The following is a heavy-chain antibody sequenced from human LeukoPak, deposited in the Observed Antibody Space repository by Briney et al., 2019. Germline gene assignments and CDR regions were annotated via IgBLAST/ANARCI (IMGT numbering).Heavy chain of an antibody. CDR2: IYHSGST. Sequence: PSETLSLTCAVSGYSISSGYYWGWIRQPPVKGLEWIGIIYHSGSTYYNPSLKSRVTISVDTSKNQFSPKLSSVTAADTAVYYCARHPFEYSSSSSDYFDYWGQGTLVTVSS. J-gene: IGHJ4*02. CDR3: ARHPFEYSSSSSDYFDY. V-gene: IGHV4-38-2*01. CDR1: GYSISSGYY. D-gene: IGHD6-6*01.